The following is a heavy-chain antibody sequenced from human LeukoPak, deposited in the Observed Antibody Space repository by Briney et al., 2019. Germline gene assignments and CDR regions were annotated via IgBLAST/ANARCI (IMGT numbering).Heavy chain of an antibody. V-gene: IGHV4-34*01. CDR1: GGSFSGYY. CDR3: ARLGVDSSGYYSAFDI. D-gene: IGHD3-22*01. CDR2: IYHSGST. Sequence: SETLSLTCAVYGGSFSGYYWSWIRQPPGKGLEWIGEIYHSGSTNYNPSLKSRVTISVDKSKNQFSLKLSSVTAADTAVYYCARLGVDSSGYYSAFDIWGQGTMVTVSS. J-gene: IGHJ3*02.